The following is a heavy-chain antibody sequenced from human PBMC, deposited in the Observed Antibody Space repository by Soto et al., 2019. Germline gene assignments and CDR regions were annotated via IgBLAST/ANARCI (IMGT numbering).Heavy chain of an antibody. CDR2: IIPIFNSA. CDR3: AREVTVASYSFDF. V-gene: IGHV1-69*13. D-gene: IGHD5-12*01. Sequence: GAAVKVSCKASGCTFNNYALSWVRQAPGQGLEWVGGIIPIFNSANYAQKFQGRVTITADDSTSTAYMELRSLRPDDTAVYYCAREVTVASYSFDFWGQGTLVTVSS. CDR1: GCTFNNYA. J-gene: IGHJ4*02.